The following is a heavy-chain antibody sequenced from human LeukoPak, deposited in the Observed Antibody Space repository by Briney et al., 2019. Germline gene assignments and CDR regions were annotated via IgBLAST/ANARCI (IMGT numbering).Heavy chain of an antibody. CDR2: IIPIFGTA. V-gene: IGHV1-69*06. J-gene: IGHJ3*02. D-gene: IGHD5-12*01. CDR1: GGTFSSYA. Sequence: GSSVKVSCKASGGTFSSYAISWVRQAPGQGLEWMGGIIPIFGTANYAQKFQGRVTITADKSTSTAYMELSSLRSEDTAVYYCARSWPDHDAFDIWGQGTMVTVSS. CDR3: ARSWPDHDAFDI.